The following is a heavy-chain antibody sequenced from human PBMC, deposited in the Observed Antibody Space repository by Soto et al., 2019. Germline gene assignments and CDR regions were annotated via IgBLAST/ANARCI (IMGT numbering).Heavy chain of an antibody. CDR3: AKTATAAKPRNLWDVFNYYYGMYV. J-gene: IGHJ6*02. V-gene: IGHV3-23*01. D-gene: IGHD1-26*01. Sequence: GGSLRHSCADSGFTFSSYAMSWVRQAPGKGLEWVSAISGSGGSTYYADSVQGRFTISRDNSKNTLYLQMNSLRAEDTAIYYCAKTATAAKPRNLWDVFNYYYGMYVWGQGTTVTVSS. CDR2: ISGSGGST. CDR1: GFTFSSYA.